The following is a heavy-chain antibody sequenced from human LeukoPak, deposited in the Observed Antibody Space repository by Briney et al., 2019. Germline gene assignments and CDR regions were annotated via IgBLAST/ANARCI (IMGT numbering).Heavy chain of an antibody. CDR1: GFTFSSYA. Sequence: PGGSLRLSCAASGFTFSSYAMSWVRQAPGKGLERVSAISLSGSSTYYADSVKGRFTISRDSSKNTLYLQMNSLRAEDTAVYYCARDPPAVRTNTYAWGQGTLVTVSS. V-gene: IGHV3-23*01. CDR3: ARDPPAVRTNTYA. J-gene: IGHJ5*02. CDR2: ISLSGSST. D-gene: IGHD4/OR15-4a*01.